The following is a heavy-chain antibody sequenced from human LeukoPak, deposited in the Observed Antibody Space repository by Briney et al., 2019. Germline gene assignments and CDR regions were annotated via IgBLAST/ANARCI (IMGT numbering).Heavy chain of an antibody. D-gene: IGHD5-12*01. J-gene: IGHJ4*02. Sequence: SETLSLTCTVSGGSISSYYWSWIRQLPGKGLEWVGYIYYSGSTNYNPSLKSRVTISVDTSKNQFSLKLSPVTAADTAVYYCARQRGYSGYVYFDYWGQGTLVTVSS. CDR2: IYYSGST. CDR3: ARQRGYSGYVYFDY. CDR1: GGSISSYY. V-gene: IGHV4-59*01.